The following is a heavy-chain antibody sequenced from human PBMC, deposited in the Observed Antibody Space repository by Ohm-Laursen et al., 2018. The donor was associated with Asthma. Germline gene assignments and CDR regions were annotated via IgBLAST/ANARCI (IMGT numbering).Heavy chain of an antibody. J-gene: IGHJ4*02. D-gene: IGHD5-12*01. CDR1: GGSISSSGYY. V-gene: IGHV4-39*01. Sequence: SDTLSLTCTVSGGSISSSGYYWGWIRQPPGKGLEWIGSIYYSGSTYYNPSLKSRVTISVDTSKNQFSLKLSSVTAADTAVYYCARHVGGYSGYEGDYWGQGTLVTVSS. CDR2: IYYSGST. CDR3: ARHVGGYSGYEGDY.